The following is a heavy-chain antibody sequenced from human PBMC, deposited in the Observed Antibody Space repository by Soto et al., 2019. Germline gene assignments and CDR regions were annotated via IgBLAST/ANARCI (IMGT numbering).Heavy chain of an antibody. D-gene: IGHD2-2*01. CDR3: ARVVRCSSTSCYVPKMIGNYLPRSNMDV. CDR1: GGSFSGYY. V-gene: IGHV4-34*01. CDR2: INHSGST. J-gene: IGHJ6*02. Sequence: SETLSLTCAVYGGSFSGYYWSWIRQPPGKGLEWIGEINHSGSTNYNPSLKSRVTISVDTSKNQFSLKLSSVTAADTAVYYCARVVRCSSTSCYVPKMIGNYLPRSNMDVWGQGTTVTVSS.